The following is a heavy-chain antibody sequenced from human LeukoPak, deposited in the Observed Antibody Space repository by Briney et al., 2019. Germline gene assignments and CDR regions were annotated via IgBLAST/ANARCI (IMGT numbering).Heavy chain of an antibody. CDR3: ARGASRDFWSGYDANWFDP. D-gene: IGHD3-3*01. CDR2: IYYSGST. J-gene: IGHJ5*02. Sequence: SQTLSLTCTVSGGSISSGDYYWSWIRQPPGKGLEWIGYIYYSGSTYYNPSLKSRVTISVDTSKNQFSLKLSSVTAADTAVYYCARGASRDFWSGYDANWFDPWGQGTLVTVSS. V-gene: IGHV4-30-4*08. CDR1: GGSISSGDYY.